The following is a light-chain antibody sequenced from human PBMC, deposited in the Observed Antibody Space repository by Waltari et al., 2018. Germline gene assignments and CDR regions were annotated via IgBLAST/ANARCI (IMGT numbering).Light chain of an antibody. CDR1: KLASKS. Sequence: SYVLTQPPSVSVAPGQTARITCGGNKLASKSVHWYQQEPGQAPVLVFYDASDRPSGIPERLSGSNSGNTATLTISRVEAGDEADYYCQVWDSSSDPWVFGGGTKLTVL. CDR2: DAS. V-gene: IGLV3-21*02. CDR3: QVWDSSSDPWV. J-gene: IGLJ3*02.